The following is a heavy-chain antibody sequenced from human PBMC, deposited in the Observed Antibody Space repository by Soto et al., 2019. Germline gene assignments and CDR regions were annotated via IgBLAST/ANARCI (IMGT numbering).Heavy chain of an antibody. CDR1: GYTFTDYY. D-gene: IGHD2-2*02. CDR2: INPNSGAT. Sequence: QVQLVQSRAEVKKPGASVNVSCKASGYTFTDYYIYWLRQAPGHGLEWMGWINPNSGATNYAHNFQGRVIMNRDTSIRAAYMELSRLSSDDTAVYYCAKDQGGYMVSGMDVWGQWTTVTVSS. V-gene: IGHV1-2*02. CDR3: AKDQGGYMVSGMDV. J-gene: IGHJ6*02.